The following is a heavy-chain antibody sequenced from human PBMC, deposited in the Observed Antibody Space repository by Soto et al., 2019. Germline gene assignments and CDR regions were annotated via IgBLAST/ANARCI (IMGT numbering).Heavy chain of an antibody. CDR1: GFTFSSYA. V-gene: IGHV3-30-3*01. CDR2: ISYDGSNK. Sequence: PGGSLRLSCAASGFTFSSYAMHWVRQAPGKGLEWVAVISYDGSNKYYADSVKGRFTISRDNSKNTLYLQMNSLRAEDTAVYYCARDRKSYYDFWSGYFYYYYGMDVWGQGTTVTVSS. CDR3: ARDRKSYYDFWSGYFYYYYGMDV. D-gene: IGHD3-3*01. J-gene: IGHJ6*02.